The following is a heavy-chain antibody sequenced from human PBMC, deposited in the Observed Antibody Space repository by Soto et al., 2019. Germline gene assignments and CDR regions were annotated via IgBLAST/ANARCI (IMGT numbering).Heavy chain of an antibody. Sequence: GGSLRLSCAASGFTFSSYAMSWVRQAPGKGLEWVSAISGSGGSTYYADSVKGRFTISRDNSKNTLYLQMNSLRAEDTAVYYCAKDHRVLRNVEYFQHWGQGTLVTVSS. CDR3: AKDHRVLRNVEYFQH. V-gene: IGHV3-23*01. CDR1: GFTFSSYA. J-gene: IGHJ1*01. CDR2: ISGSGGST. D-gene: IGHD1-1*01.